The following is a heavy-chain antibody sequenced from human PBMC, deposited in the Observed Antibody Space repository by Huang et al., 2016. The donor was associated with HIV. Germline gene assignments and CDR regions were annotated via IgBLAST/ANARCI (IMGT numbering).Heavy chain of an antibody. CDR3: ARERMMSWLDDHDAFDI. V-gene: IGHV4-34*01. CDR2: INHSGST. CDR1: GGSFSGYY. J-gene: IGHJ3*02. D-gene: IGHD1-1*01. Sequence: QVQLQQWGAGLLKPSETLSLTCAVYGGSFSGYYWSWIRQSPGRGLEWIGEINHSGSTNYNPSPKSRLNISVDTSKNQFSLKLSSVTAADTAVYYCARERMMSWLDDHDAFDIWGQGTMVTVSS.